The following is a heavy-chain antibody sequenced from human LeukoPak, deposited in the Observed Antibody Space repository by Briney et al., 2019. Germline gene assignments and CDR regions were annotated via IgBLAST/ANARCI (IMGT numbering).Heavy chain of an antibody. CDR3: ARDSYGDYNNWFDP. J-gene: IGHJ5*02. D-gene: IGHD4-17*01. Sequence: ASVKVSCKASGYTFTGYYMHWVRQAPGQGLEWMGWINPNSGGTNYPQKFQGRVTMTRDTSISTAYMELSRLRSDDTAVYYCARDSYGDYNNWFDPWGQGTLVTVSS. CDR1: GYTFTGYY. V-gene: IGHV1-2*02. CDR2: INPNSGGT.